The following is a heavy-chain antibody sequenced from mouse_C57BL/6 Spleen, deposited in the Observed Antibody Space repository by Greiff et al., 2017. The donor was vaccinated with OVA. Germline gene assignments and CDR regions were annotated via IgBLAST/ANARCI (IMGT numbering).Heavy chain of an antibody. CDR3: ARWVYDGYVSFAY. J-gene: IGHJ3*01. Sequence: QVQLKQPGAELVKPGASVKMSCKASGYTFTSYWITWVKQRPGQGLEWIGDIYPGSGSTNYNEKFKSKATLTVDTSSSTAYMQLSSLTSEDSAVYYCARWVYDGYVSFAYWGQGTLVTVSA. CDR1: GYTFTSYW. D-gene: IGHD2-3*01. V-gene: IGHV1-55*01. CDR2: IYPGSGST.